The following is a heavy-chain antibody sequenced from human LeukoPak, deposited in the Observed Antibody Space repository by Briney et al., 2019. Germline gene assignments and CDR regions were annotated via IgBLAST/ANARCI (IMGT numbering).Heavy chain of an antibody. CDR2: IKSKTDGGTT. D-gene: IGHD6-19*01. Sequence: GGSLRLSCTASGFTFSDYYMSWIRQAPGKGLEWVGRIKSKTDGGTTDYAAPVKGRFTISRDDSKNTLYRQMNSLKTEDTAVYYCTTAGYSSGRSRNWGQGTLVTVSS. CDR1: GFTFSDYY. CDR3: TTAGYSSGRSRN. J-gene: IGHJ4*02. V-gene: IGHV3-15*01.